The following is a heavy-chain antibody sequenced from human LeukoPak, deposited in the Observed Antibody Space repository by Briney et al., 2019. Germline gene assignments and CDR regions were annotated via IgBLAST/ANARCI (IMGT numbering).Heavy chain of an antibody. V-gene: IGHV3-7*05. CDR2: IKQDGSEK. Sequence: AGGSLRLSCEASGFTFSSHWTSWVRQAPGKWLEWVANIKQDGSEKYYVDSVKGRFTISRDNAKNSLHLQLNSPRAEDTAVYFCAKAHSGSYYSGINWGKGTLVTVSS. CDR1: GFTFSSHW. J-gene: IGHJ4*02. CDR3: AKAHSGSYYSGIN. D-gene: IGHD1-26*01.